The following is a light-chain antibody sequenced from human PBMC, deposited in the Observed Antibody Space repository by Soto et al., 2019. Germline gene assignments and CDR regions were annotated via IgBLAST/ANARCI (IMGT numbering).Light chain of an antibody. CDR1: SSDVGSYNL. CDR2: EGS. CDR3: CSYAGSSTPYV. Sequence: QSVLTQPASVSGSPGQSITISCTGSSSDVGSYNLVSWYQQHPGKAPKLMIYEGSKRPSGVSNRFSGSKSGNTASLTISGIQAEDEADYYCCSYAGSSTPYVFGTGTKVTV. J-gene: IGLJ1*01. V-gene: IGLV2-23*01.